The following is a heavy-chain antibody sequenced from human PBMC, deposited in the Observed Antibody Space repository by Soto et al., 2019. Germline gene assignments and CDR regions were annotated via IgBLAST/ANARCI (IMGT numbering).Heavy chain of an antibody. J-gene: IGHJ3*02. Sequence: QVHLVQSGAEVKKPGSSVKVSCKASGGTFSNHAINWVRQAPGQGLEWMGRIIPIFTTTNYAQKFQGRVTLSADEATGTADMELGSLEHDETAVYYCAREVAAAGTWREVVFDIWGQGTLGTVSS. V-gene: IGHV1-69*12. CDR3: AREVAAAGTWREVVFDI. CDR1: GGTFSNHA. CDR2: IIPIFTTT. D-gene: IGHD6-13*01.